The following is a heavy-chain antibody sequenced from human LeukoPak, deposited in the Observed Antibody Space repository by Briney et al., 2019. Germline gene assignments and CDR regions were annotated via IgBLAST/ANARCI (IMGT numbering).Heavy chain of an antibody. CDR3: ARNSGSNRPVDC. CDR1: GFTVSSNY. D-gene: IGHD1-26*01. Sequence: RGSLILSCAASGFTVSSNYMSWVRQAPGKGLEWVSVIYSGGSTYYADSVKGRFTISRDNANNTLYLQMNSLRAEDTAVYYCARNSGSNRPVDCWGQGSQVSVSS. J-gene: IGHJ4*02. CDR2: IYSGGST. V-gene: IGHV3-66*01.